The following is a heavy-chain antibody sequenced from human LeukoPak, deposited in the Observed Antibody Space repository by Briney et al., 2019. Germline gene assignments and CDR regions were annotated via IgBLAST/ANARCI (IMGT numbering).Heavy chain of an antibody. CDR2: INWNGGST. CDR3: ARGAMDTSMVTSAWFEP. CDR1: GFTFDDYG. J-gene: IGHJ5*02. V-gene: IGHV3-20*01. D-gene: IGHD5-18*01. Sequence: PGGSLRLSCAASGFTFDDYGMSWVRQAPGKGLEWVSGINWNGGSTGYADSVKSRFTISRDNAKNSLYLQMNSLRAEDTAVYHCARGAMDTSMVTSAWFEPWGQGTLVTVSS.